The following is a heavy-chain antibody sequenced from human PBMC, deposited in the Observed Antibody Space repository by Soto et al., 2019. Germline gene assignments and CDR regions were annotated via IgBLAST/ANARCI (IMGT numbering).Heavy chain of an antibody. V-gene: IGHV1-46*01. Sequence: ASVKVSCKASRYTFTNFYIHWLRQAPGQGLEWMGIINPSGGSTTYPQKFQGRVTMTRGTSTSTVHMELITLRSEDTAVYYCAPSQVGRPLDVWGPGTTVTVSS. CDR1: RYTFTNFY. D-gene: IGHD1-26*01. J-gene: IGHJ6*02. CDR3: APSQVGRPLDV. CDR2: INPSGGST.